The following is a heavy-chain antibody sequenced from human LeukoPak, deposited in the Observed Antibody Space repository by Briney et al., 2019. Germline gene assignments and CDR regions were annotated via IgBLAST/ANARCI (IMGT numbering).Heavy chain of an antibody. J-gene: IGHJ3*02. CDR1: GGSTSSSSYY. CDR3: ARDLYDILTGYLVFDAFDI. V-gene: IGHV4-61*02. CDR2: IYTSGST. Sequence: PSETLSLTCTASGGSTSSSSYYWSWIRQPAGKGLEWIGRIYTSGSTNYIPSLKSRVTMSVDTSKNQFSLKLSSVTAADTAVYYCARDLYDILTGYLVFDAFDIWGQGTMVTVSS. D-gene: IGHD3-9*01.